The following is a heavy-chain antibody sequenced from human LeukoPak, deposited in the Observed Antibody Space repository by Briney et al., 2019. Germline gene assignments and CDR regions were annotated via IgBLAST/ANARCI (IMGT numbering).Heavy chain of an antibody. Sequence: GGSLRLSCAASGFTFSSYSMNWVRQAPGKGLEWVSHIGSSGGTIYYADSVKGRFTISRDNAKNSLYLQMNSLGAEDTAVYYCARKGSVYTSSWSCFDCWGQGTLVTVSS. V-gene: IGHV3-48*04. D-gene: IGHD6-13*01. J-gene: IGHJ4*02. CDR1: GFTFSSYS. CDR2: IGSSGGTI. CDR3: ARKGSVYTSSWSCFDC.